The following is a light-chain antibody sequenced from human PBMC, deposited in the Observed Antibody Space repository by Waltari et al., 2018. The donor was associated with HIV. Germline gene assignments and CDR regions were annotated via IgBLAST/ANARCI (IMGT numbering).Light chain of an antibody. CDR1: QSISTY. Sequence: DIQLTQSPSSLSACVGARVTITCRASQSISTYLNWYKQKPGKAPKILVYSAFNLQSGVPSRFSGSGSGTDFTLTISTLQPEDFATYYCQQSYSTPRTFGQGTKVEIK. CDR2: SAF. CDR3: QQSYSTPRT. J-gene: IGKJ1*01. V-gene: IGKV1-39*01.